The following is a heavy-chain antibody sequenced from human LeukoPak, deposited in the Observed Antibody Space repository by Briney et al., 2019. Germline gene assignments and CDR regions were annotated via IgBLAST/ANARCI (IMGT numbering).Heavy chain of an antibody. D-gene: IGHD3-16*01. V-gene: IGHV4-4*07. CDR1: GGSISNSY. Sequence: SETLSLTCTVSGGSISNSYWTWIRQPAGKGLEWIGRIYSSGSTYYNPSLKSRVTISLDKSKNQFSLNLISVTAADTAVYSCARGSYYFDYWGLGTLVTVSS. J-gene: IGHJ4*02. CDR2: IYSSGST. CDR3: ARGSYYFDY.